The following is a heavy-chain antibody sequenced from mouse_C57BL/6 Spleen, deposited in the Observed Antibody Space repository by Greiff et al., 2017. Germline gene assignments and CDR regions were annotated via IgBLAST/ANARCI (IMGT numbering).Heavy chain of an antibody. CDR2: ISDGGSYT. J-gene: IGHJ2*01. CDR3: ARDGFTGQVFDY. D-gene: IGHD3-3*01. V-gene: IGHV5-4*01. CDR1: GFTFSSYA. Sequence: DVMLVESGGGLVKPGGSLKLSCAASGFTFSSYAMSWVRQTPEKRLEWVATISDGGSYTYYPDNVKGRFTISRDNAKNNLYLQMSHLKSEDTAMYYCARDGFTGQVFDYWGQGTTLTVSS.